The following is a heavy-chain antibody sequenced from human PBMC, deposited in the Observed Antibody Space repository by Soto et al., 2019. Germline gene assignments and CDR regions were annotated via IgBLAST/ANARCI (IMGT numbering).Heavy chain of an antibody. Sequence: GGSLRLSCAASGFTFSSYSMSWVRQAPGKGLEWVSAISGSGGSTYYADSVKGRFTISRDNSKNTLYLQMNSLRAEDTAVYYCAKDHYGDYGEYNWLDPWGQGTLVTVSS. CDR2: ISGSGGST. J-gene: IGHJ5*02. CDR3: AKDHYGDYGEYNWLDP. CDR1: GFTFSSYS. D-gene: IGHD4-17*01. V-gene: IGHV3-23*01.